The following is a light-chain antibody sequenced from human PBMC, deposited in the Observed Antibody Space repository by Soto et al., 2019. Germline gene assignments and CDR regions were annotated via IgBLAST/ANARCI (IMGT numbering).Light chain of an antibody. V-gene: IGKV4-1*01. CDR3: QQYFRPWT. CDR1: KSVLYSSNNKNY. CDR2: WAS. Sequence: DIVMTQSPDSLAVSLGERATINCKSSKSVLYSSNNKNYLAWYQQKPGQPPKLLIYWASTRESGVPDRFSGSGYETDFTLTISSLQAEDVAIYYCQQYFRPWTFGQGTKVEIK. J-gene: IGKJ1*01.